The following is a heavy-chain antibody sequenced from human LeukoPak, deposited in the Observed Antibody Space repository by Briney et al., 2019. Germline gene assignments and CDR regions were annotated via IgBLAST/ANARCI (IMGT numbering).Heavy chain of an antibody. J-gene: IGHJ4*02. CDR1: GFTFSSYA. CDR2: ISGSGGST. CDR3: AKDRSFGVVGYFDY. Sequence: GGSLRLSCAASGFTFSSYAMSWVRQAPGKGLEWVSAISGSGGSTYYADSVKGRFIISRDNSKNTLYLQMNSLRAEDTAVYYCAKDRSFGVVGYFDYWGQGTLVTVSS. D-gene: IGHD3-3*01. V-gene: IGHV3-23*01.